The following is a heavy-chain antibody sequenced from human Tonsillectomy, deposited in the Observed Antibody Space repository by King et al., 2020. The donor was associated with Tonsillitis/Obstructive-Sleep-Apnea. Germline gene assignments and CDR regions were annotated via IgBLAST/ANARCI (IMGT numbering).Heavy chain of an antibody. D-gene: IGHD6-13*01. V-gene: IGHV4-39*01. CDR2: IYYSGTP. CDR1: GGSISSTSYY. J-gene: IGHJ6*03. Sequence: LQLQESGPGLVKPSETLFLTCTVSGGSISSTSYYWGWIRQPPGEGLEWIGGIYYSGTPYLHPSLKSRFTISVDTSKNQFSLKLSSVTAADTAVYYCAITDRIAAYINVWGKGTAVTVSS. CDR3: AITDRIAAYINV.